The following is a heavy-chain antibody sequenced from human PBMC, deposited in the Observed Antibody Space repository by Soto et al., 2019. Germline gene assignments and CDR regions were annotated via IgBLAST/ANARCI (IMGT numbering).Heavy chain of an antibody. Sequence: GASVKVSCKASGYTFTSYGITWVRQAPGQGLEWMGWISADNGNTKYAQKFQGRVTITRDTSASTAYMELSSLRSEDTAVYYCATTPRGLLWFGYFDYWGQGTLVTVSS. V-gene: IGHV1-18*01. D-gene: IGHD3-10*01. J-gene: IGHJ4*02. CDR3: ATTPRGLLWFGYFDY. CDR2: ISADNGNT. CDR1: GYTFTSYG.